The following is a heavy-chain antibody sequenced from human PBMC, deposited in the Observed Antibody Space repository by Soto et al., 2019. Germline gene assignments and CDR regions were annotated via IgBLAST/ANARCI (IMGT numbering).Heavy chain of an antibody. CDR2: IGTAGDT. CDR1: GFTLSSYD. Sequence: EVQLVESGGGLVQPGGSLRLSCAVSGFTLSSYDMHWVRQVTGKGLEWVSAIGTAGDTYYPGSVKGRFTISRENAKNSLYLQMNNLRTGDTAVYYCARVGLGSRSWYFDLWGRGTPVTVSS. CDR3: ARVGLGSRSWYFDL. V-gene: IGHV3-13*01. D-gene: IGHD6-13*01. J-gene: IGHJ2*01.